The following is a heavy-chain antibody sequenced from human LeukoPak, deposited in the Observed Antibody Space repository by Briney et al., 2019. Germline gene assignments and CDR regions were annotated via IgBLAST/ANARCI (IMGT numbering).Heavy chain of an antibody. V-gene: IGHV3-48*03. CDR2: ISSSASTI. J-gene: IGHJ4*02. CDR3: ARGYYYDSSGYDFDY. Sequence: GGSLRLSCAASGFTFSSYALSWVRQAPGKGLEWVSYISSSASTIYYADSVKGRFTISRDNAKNSLYLQMNSLRAEDTAVYYCARGYYYDSSGYDFDYWGQGTLVTVSS. D-gene: IGHD3-22*01. CDR1: GFTFSSYA.